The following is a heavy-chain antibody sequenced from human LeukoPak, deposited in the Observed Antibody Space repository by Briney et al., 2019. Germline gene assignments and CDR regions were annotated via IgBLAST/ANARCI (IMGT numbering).Heavy chain of an antibody. Sequence: GGSLRLSCAASGFTFSRYWMHWVRQGPGKGLVWVSQIFSDGSGTSYADSVKGRFTISRDNAKNTLYLQMNSLRAEDTAVYYCARGGSGSFDFWDQGTLVTVSS. CDR1: GFTFSRYW. J-gene: IGHJ4*02. V-gene: IGHV3-74*01. D-gene: IGHD1-26*01. CDR3: ARGGSGSFDF. CDR2: IFSDGSGT.